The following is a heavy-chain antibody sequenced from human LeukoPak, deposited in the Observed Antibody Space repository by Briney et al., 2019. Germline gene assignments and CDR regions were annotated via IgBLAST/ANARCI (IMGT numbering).Heavy chain of an antibody. V-gene: IGHV4-59*01. CDR2: LYHSGNT. J-gene: IGHJ4*02. CDR3: ARLPHGDYVDY. Sequence: PSETLSLTCTVSGASISSYYWSWIRQPPGKGLEWIGFLYHSGNTNYNPSLTSRVTISGDTSKNQFSLKLNSVTAADTAVYYCARLPHGDYVDYWGQGTLVTVSS. CDR1: GASISSYY. D-gene: IGHD4-17*01.